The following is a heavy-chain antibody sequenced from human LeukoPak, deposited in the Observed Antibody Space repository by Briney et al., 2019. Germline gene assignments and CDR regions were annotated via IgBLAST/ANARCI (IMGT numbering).Heavy chain of an antibody. CDR3: ARDYGRYYYYGMDV. D-gene: IGHD1-26*01. Sequence: GGSLRLSCAASGFTVSSNYMSWVRQAPGKGLEWVSVIYSGGSTYYADSVKGRFTIPRDNSKNTLYLQMNSVRAEDTAVYYCARDYGRYYYYGMDVWGQGPTVTVSS. J-gene: IGHJ6*02. CDR1: GFTVSSNY. V-gene: IGHV3-66*01. CDR2: IYSGGST.